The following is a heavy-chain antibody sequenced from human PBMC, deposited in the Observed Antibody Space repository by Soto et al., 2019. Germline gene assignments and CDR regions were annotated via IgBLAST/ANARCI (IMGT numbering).Heavy chain of an antibody. CDR3: ASYGDSNKFDY. CDR2: IYYSGST. J-gene: IGHJ4*02. D-gene: IGHD4-17*01. V-gene: IGHV4-30-4*01. Sequence: SETLSLTCTVSGGSISSGDYYWSWIRQPPGKGLEWIGYIYYSGSTYYNPSLKSRVTISVDTSKNQFSLKLSSVTAADTAVYYCASYGDSNKFDYWGQGTLVPVSS. CDR1: GGSISSGDYY.